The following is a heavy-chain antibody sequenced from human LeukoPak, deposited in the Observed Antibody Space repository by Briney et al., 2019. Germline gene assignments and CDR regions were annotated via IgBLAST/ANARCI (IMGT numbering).Heavy chain of an antibody. CDR2: INSDGSYT. D-gene: IGHD5-18*01. Sequence: GGSLRLSCAASGFTFSSNWMHWVRQAPGKGLVWVSRINSDGSYTSYADTAKGRFTISRDNAKNTLYLQMNSLRVEDTALYYCARGDTSPFYWGRGTLVTVSS. CDR1: GFTFSSNW. CDR3: ARGDTSPFY. V-gene: IGHV3-74*01. J-gene: IGHJ4*02.